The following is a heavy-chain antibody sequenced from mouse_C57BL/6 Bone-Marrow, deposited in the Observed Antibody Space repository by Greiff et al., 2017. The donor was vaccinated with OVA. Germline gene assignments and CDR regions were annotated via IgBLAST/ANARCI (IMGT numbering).Heavy chain of an antibody. V-gene: IGHV3-1*01. D-gene: IGHD1-1*01. J-gene: IGHJ3*01. CDR1: GYSITSGYD. CDR3: ARGLRGAWFAY. CDR2: ISYSGST. Sequence: VQLKESGPGMVKPSQSLSLTCTVTGYSITSGYDWHWIRHFPGNKLEWMGYISYSGSTNYNPSLKSRISITHDTSKNHFFLKLNSVTTEDTATYYCARGLRGAWFAYWGQGTLVTVSA.